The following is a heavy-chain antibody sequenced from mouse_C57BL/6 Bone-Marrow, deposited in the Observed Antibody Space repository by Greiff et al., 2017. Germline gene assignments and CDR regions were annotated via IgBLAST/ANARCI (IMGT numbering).Heavy chain of an antibody. CDR1: GYTFTSYW. CDR2: IDPSDSYT. J-gene: IGHJ3*01. CDR3: AREGGDSSGYPAWFAY. Sequence: VQLQQSGAELVMPGASVKLSCKASGYTFTSYWMHWVKQRPGQGLEWIGEIDPSDSYTNYNQKFKGKSTLTVDKSSSTAYMQLSSLTSEDSAVYDCAREGGDSSGYPAWFAYWGQGTLVTVSA. V-gene: IGHV1-69*01. D-gene: IGHD3-2*02.